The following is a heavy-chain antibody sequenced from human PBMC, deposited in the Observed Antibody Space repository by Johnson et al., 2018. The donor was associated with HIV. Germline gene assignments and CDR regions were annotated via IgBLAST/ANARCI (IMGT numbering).Heavy chain of an antibody. CDR2: INWHGGST. CDR3: ARGRLISMIVSAGAFDI. J-gene: IGHJ3*02. D-gene: IGHD3-22*01. V-gene: IGHV3-20*04. CDR1: RFTFEDYG. Sequence: VQLVESGGGAVRPGGSLRLSCVVSRFTFEDYGMSWVRQAPGKGLEWVSAINWHGGSTTYADSVKGRFIISRDNAKNSLYLQMNSLRDEDTAFYYCARGRLISMIVSAGAFDIWGQGTMVTVSS.